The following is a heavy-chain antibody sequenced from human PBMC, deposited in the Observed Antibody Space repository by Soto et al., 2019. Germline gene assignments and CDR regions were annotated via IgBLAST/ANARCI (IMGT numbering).Heavy chain of an antibody. CDR1: GFSFSIYS. J-gene: IGHJ4*02. CDR3: ADGGEWSFNFEY. CDR2: ISASGENT. D-gene: IGHD3-3*01. V-gene: IGHV3-23*01. Sequence: PGGSLRLSCAASGFSFSIYSMSWVRQAPGKGLEWVCGISASGENTYYADSVKGRFTISRDNSKNTMYLQMNNLRVEDKAVYYCADGGEWSFNFEYWGQGTLVTVSS.